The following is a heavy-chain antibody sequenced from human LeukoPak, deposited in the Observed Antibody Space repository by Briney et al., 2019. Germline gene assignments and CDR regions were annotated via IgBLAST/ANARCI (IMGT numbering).Heavy chain of an antibody. J-gene: IGHJ3*02. V-gene: IGHV1-18*01. D-gene: IGHD6-13*01. Sequence: EASVKVSCEASGYTFNSYGISWVRQAPGQGLEWMGWISAYNGNTNNAQKLQGRVTMTTDTSTSTAYMELRSLRSDDTAVYYCARVGGAAAGRGNAFDIWGQGTMVTVSS. CDR3: ARVGGAAAGRGNAFDI. CDR2: ISAYNGNT. CDR1: GYTFNSYG.